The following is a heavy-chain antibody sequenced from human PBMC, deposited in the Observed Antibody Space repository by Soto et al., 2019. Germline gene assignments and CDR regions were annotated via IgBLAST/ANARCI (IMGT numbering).Heavy chain of an antibody. V-gene: IGHV3-30-3*01. CDR1: GFTFSSYA. CDR3: ARYIVVVTATYAFDI. CDR2: ISYDGSNK. D-gene: IGHD2-21*02. J-gene: IGHJ3*02. Sequence: PGGSLRLSCAASGFTFSSYAMHWVRQAPGKGLEWVAVISYDGSNKYYADSVKGRFTISRDNSKNTLYLQMNSLRAEDTAVYYCARYIVVVTATYAFDIWGQGTVVTVS.